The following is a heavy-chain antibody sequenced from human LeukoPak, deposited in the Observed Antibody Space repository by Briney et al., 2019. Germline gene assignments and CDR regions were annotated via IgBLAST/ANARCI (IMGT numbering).Heavy chain of an antibody. CDR2: IYSSGSI. J-gene: IGHJ6*03. Sequence: PSETLSLTCTVSGGSISSYYWNWIRQPPGKGLEWIGYIYSSGSINYNPSLKSRVTISVDTSKKQFSLRLTSVTAADTAVYYCARDQVEYSSSSPGIYYYMDVWGKGTTVTVSS. D-gene: IGHD6-6*01. CDR3: ARDQVEYSSSSPGIYYYMDV. V-gene: IGHV4-59*01. CDR1: GGSISSYY.